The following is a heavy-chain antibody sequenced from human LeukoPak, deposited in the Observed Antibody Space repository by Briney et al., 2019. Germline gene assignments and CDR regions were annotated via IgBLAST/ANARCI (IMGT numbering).Heavy chain of an antibody. J-gene: IGHJ4*02. Sequence: SETLSLTCTVSGGSISSYYWSWIRQPPGKGLEWIGYIYYSGSTNYNPSLKSRVTISVDTSKNQFSLKLSSVTAADTAVYYCAREDSSGNFDYWGQGTLVTVSS. CDR2: IYYSGST. V-gene: IGHV4-59*01. CDR1: GGSISSYY. CDR3: AREDSSGNFDY. D-gene: IGHD3-22*01.